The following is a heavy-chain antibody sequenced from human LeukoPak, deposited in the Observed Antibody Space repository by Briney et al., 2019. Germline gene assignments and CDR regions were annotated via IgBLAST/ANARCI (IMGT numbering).Heavy chain of an antibody. Sequence: GGSLRLSCTASGFTFSNYWMSWVRQAPGKGLEWVANIMQDGSEKFYVDSVKGRFTISRDNAKNSLYLQMNSLRAEDTAVYYCARDGRTSYPRFWGQGTLVTVSS. V-gene: IGHV3-7*01. D-gene: IGHD1-1*01. CDR2: IMQDGSEK. J-gene: IGHJ4*02. CDR1: GFTFSNYW. CDR3: ARDGRTSYPRF.